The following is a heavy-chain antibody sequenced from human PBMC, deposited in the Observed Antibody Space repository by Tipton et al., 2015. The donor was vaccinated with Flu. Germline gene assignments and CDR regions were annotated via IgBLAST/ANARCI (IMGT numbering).Heavy chain of an antibody. CDR1: GYSFTDYW. CDR2: IYPGDSDT. J-gene: IGHJ3*01. CDR3: ARKYCSSTTCYQALDV. D-gene: IGHD2-2*01. Sequence: QLVQSGPEVKEPGESLKISCKGSGYSFTDYWIGWVRQMPGKGLAWIGIIYPGDSDTRYSPSFQGQVTISADKSVTTAYLQWSSLKASDTAMYYCARKYCSSTTCYQALDVWGQGTMVTVSS. V-gene: IGHV5-51*01.